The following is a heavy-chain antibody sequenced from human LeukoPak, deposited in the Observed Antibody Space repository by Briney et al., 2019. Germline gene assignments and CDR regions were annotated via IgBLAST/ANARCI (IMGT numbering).Heavy chain of an antibody. CDR1: GGSISSSNR. CDR3: ASAGFDSNLDY. CDR2: IYHSGST. J-gene: IGHJ4*02. V-gene: IGHV4-4*02. D-gene: IGHD3-10*01. Sequence: PSETLSLTCAVSGGSISSSNRWSWVRPPPGKGLEWIGEIYHSGSTNYNPSLKSRVTISVDKSKNQFSLKLSSVTAADTAVYYCASAGFDSNLDYWGQGTLVTVSS.